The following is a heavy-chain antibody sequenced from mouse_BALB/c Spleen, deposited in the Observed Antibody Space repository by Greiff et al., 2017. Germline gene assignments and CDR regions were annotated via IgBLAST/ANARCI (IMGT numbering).Heavy chain of an antibody. CDR2: ISSGGGST. CDR1: GFAFSSYD. J-gene: IGHJ3*01. V-gene: IGHV5-12-1*01. Sequence: DVKLVESGGGLVKPGGSLKLSCAASGFAFSSYDMSWVRQTPEKRLEWVAYISSGGGSTYYPDTVKGRFTISRDNAKNTLYLQMSSLKSEDTAMYYCARRELGLFAYWGQGTLVTVSA. CDR3: ARRELGLFAY. D-gene: IGHD4-1*01.